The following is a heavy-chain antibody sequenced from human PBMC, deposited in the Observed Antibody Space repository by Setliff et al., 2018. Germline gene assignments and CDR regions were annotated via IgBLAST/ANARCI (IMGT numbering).Heavy chain of an antibody. CDR3: ARGRLALEWPPSSYWYFDL. CDR1: GFTLNIYT. J-gene: IGHJ2*01. V-gene: IGHV3-48*01. Sequence: GGSLRLSCAASGFTLNIYTMSWVRQAPRKGLEWVASFIAGDSSTIYADSVEGRFIISRDNAKSSLYLQMNSLRAEDTAVYYCARGRLALEWPPSSYWYFDLWGRGTLVTVSS. CDR2: FIAGDSST. D-gene: IGHD3-3*01.